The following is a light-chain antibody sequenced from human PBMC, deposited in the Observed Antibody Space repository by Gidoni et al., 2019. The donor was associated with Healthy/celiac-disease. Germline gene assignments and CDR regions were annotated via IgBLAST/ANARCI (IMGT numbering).Light chain of an antibody. J-gene: IGKJ3*01. CDR2: GAS. Sequence: EIVLTQSPGTLSLSPGERATLSCRASQRVSSSYLAWYQQKPGQAPRLLIYGASSRATDIPDRFSGSGSGTDFTLTISRLEPEDFAVYYCQQYGSSPLFTFGPGTKVDIK. CDR3: QQYGSSPLFT. CDR1: QRVSSSY. V-gene: IGKV3-20*01.